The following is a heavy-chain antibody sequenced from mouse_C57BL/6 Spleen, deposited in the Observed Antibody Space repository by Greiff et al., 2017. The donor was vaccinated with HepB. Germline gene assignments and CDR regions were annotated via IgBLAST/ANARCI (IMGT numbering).Heavy chain of an antibody. Sequence: EVKLVESGGGLVKPGGSLKLSCAASGFTFSSYAMSWVRQTPEKRLEWVATISDGGSYTYYPDNVKGRFTISRDNAKNNLYLQMSHLKSEDTAMYYCARDRGDGYYPWGQGTTLTVSS. CDR3: ARDRGDGYYP. J-gene: IGHJ2*01. V-gene: IGHV5-4*01. CDR2: ISDGGSYT. D-gene: IGHD2-3*01. CDR1: GFTFSSYA.